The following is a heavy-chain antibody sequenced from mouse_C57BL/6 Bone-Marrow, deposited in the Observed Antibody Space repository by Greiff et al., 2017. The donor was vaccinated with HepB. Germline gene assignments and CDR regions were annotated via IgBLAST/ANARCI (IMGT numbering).Heavy chain of an antibody. D-gene: IGHD2-4*01. J-gene: IGHJ1*03. Sequence: QVQLQQSGAELVKPGASVKLSCKASGYTFTEYTIHWVKQRSGQGLEWIGWFYPGSGSIKYNEKFKDKATLTADKSSSTVYMELSRLTSEDSAVYFCARHGWGYYDYLYWYFDVWGTGTTVTVSS. CDR3: ARHGWGYYDYLYWYFDV. CDR2: FYPGSGSI. V-gene: IGHV1-62-2*01. CDR1: GYTFTEYT.